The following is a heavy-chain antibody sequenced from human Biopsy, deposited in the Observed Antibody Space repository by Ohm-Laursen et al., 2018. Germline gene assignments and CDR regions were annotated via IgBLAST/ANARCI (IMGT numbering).Heavy chain of an antibody. CDR3: AKDRGVARTYYYYPYGMDV. V-gene: IGHV3-33*06. CDR1: GFTFSNYG. D-gene: IGHD3-10*01. CDR2: IWYDGSNK. Sequence: SLRLSCTASGFTFSNYGMHWVRQAPGKGLEWVALIWYDGSNKNSEDSVKGRFTVSRDNSKNTLFLQMNNLRAEDTAVFYCAKDRGVARTYYYYPYGMDVWGQGTTVTVSS. J-gene: IGHJ6*02.